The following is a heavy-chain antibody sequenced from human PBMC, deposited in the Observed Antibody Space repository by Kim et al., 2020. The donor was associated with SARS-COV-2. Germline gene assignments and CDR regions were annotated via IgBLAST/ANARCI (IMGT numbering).Heavy chain of an antibody. CDR2: IYHSGST. CDR1: GYSISSGYY. J-gene: IGHJ6*02. D-gene: IGHD2-8*01. CDR3: ARDKRVNAYYYYGMDV. Sequence: SETLSLTCTVSGYSISSGYYWGWIRQPPGKGLEWIGSIYHSGSTYYNPSLKSRVTISVDTSKNQFSLKLSSVTAADTAVYYCARDKRVNAYYYYGMDVWGQGTTVTVSS. V-gene: IGHV4-38-2*02.